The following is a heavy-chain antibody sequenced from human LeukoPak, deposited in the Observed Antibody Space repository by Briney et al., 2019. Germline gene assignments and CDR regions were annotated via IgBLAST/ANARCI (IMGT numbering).Heavy chain of an antibody. CDR3: ARNRDGYNSFDY. V-gene: IGHV4-39*07. D-gene: IGHD5-24*01. Sequence: SETLSLTCTVSGGSISSSSYYWGWIRQPPGKGLEWIGSIYYSGSTYYNPSLKSRVTISVDTSKNQFSLKLSSVTAADTAVYYCARNRDGYNSFDYWGQGTLVTVSS. J-gene: IGHJ4*02. CDR1: GGSISSSSYY. CDR2: IYYSGST.